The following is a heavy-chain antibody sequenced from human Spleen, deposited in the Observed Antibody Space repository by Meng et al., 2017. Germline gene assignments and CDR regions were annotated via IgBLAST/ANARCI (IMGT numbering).Heavy chain of an antibody. V-gene: IGHV4-31*01. CDR2: IHYRRNT. CDR1: GRSIRSGGYY. D-gene: IGHD2-15*01. CDR3: ARGRCSGGSCNPGYQGYYFDY. J-gene: IGHJ4*02. Sequence: LHVSGPVLVRPSLTRSLRRTCLGRSIRSGGYYWSLIRQPPRKVLEWIGYIHYRRNTYCKPSLKSLVIISVDTSKNQFSLRLSSVTAADTAVYYCARGRCSGGSCNPGYQGYYFDYWGQGTLVTVSS.